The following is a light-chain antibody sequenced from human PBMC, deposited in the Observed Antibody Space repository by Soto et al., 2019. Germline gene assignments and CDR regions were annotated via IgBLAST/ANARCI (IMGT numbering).Light chain of an antibody. J-gene: IGLJ7*01. Sequence: QLVLTQPPSSSGTPGQRVTISCSGSSSNIGSNYVYWYQQLPGTAPKLLIFYNNQRPSGVPDRFSGSKSGTSASLAISGLRSEDEADYYCASWDDSLSGPVFGGGTQLTVL. V-gene: IGLV1-47*01. CDR1: SSNIGSNY. CDR2: YNN. CDR3: ASWDDSLSGPV.